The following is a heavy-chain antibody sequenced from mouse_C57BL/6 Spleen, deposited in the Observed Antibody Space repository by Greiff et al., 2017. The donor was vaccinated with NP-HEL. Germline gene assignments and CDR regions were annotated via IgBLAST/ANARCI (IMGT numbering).Heavy chain of an antibody. CDR1: GYTFTEYT. V-gene: IGHV1-62-2*01. J-gene: IGHJ4*01. D-gene: IGHD4-1*01. CDR3: ARHEALTGTSYYDAMDY. CDR2: FYPGSGSI. Sequence: QVQLQQSGAELVKPGTSVKLSCKASGYTFTEYTIHWVKQRSGQGLEWIGWFYPGSGSIKYNEKFKDKATLTADKSSSTVYMELSILTSEDSAVYFCARHEALTGTSYYDAMDYWGQGTSVTVSS.